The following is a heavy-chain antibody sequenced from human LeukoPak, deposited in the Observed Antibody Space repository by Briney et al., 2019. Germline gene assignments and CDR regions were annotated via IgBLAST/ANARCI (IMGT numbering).Heavy chain of an antibody. V-gene: IGHV1-18*01. Sequence: ASVKVSCKASGYTFTSYGISWVRQAPGQGLEWMGWISAYNGNTNYAQKLQGRVTMTTDTSTSTAYMELRSLRSDDTAVYYCARRPYDILTGYVDYWGQGALVTVSS. CDR1: GYTFTSYG. CDR3: ARRPYDILTGYVDY. CDR2: ISAYNGNT. D-gene: IGHD3-9*01. J-gene: IGHJ4*02.